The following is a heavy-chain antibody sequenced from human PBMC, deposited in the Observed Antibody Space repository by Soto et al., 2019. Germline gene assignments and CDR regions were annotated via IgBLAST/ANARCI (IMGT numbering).Heavy chain of an antibody. V-gene: IGHV3-7*01. D-gene: IGHD6-19*01. Sequence: EVQLVESGGGLVQPGGSLRLSCAASGFTFSSYWMSWVRQAPGKGLEWVANIKQDGSEKYYVDSVKGRFTISRDNAKNSLYLQMNSLRAEDTAVYYCARDFVTGAVSWYFDLWGRGTLVTVSS. CDR1: GFTFSSYW. J-gene: IGHJ2*01. CDR2: IKQDGSEK. CDR3: ARDFVTGAVSWYFDL.